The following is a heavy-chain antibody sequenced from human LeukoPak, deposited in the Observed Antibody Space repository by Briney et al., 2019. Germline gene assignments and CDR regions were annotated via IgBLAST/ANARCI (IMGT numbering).Heavy chain of an antibody. J-gene: IGHJ2*01. CDR3: ARGLNYYDSSGRPHWYFDL. Sequence: SETLSLTCTVSGGSFSSGSYYWSWIWHPAGQGLEWVGHIGGTKYNHSLKSRVTISVDTSKNQFSLKLSAVTAADTAVYYCARGLNYYDSSGRPHWYFDLWGRGTLLTVSS. CDR1: GGSFSSGSYY. CDR2: IGGT. D-gene: IGHD3-22*01. V-gene: IGHV4-61*09.